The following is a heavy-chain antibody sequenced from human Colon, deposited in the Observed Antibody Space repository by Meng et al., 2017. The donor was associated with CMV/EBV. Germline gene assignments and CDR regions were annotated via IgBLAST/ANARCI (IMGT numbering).Heavy chain of an antibody. D-gene: IGHD2-15*01. V-gene: IGHV1-2*06. CDR1: GSSFTHYL. J-gene: IGHJ4*02. CDR2: INPKSGDT. Sequence: CQASGSSFTHYLMHWVRQAPGHGLEWMGRINPKSGDTRYAHNFQGRAPLTRDTSITTAYMELTGLTSNDTAIYYCAKDWSGGSCFDYWGQGTLVTVSS. CDR3: AKDWSGGSCFDY.